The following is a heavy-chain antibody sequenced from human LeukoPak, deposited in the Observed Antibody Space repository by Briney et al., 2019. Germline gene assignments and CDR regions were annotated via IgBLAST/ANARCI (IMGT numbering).Heavy chain of an antibody. D-gene: IGHD1-26*01. CDR3: ARQGSSPNWFDP. CDR1: GDSISGGAFY. V-gene: IGHV4-39*01. Sequence: SETLSFTCTVSGDSISGGAFYWGWVRQSPGKGLEWIGSMFYSGSTHFNPSLESRITMSLDTSKNQFSLRLSLMTAADTGVYYCARQGSSPNWFDPWGQGTLVTVSS. J-gene: IGHJ5*02. CDR2: MFYSGST.